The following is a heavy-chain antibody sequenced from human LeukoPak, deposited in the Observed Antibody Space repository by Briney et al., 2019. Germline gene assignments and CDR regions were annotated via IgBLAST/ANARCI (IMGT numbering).Heavy chain of an antibody. Sequence: ASVKVSCKAFGYTFTSNYMHWVRQAPGQGPEWMGVISPSGGSTTYAQKFQGRVTLTRDMSTSTVYMELSSLRSEDTAVYYCASIPSGGAFDIWGQGTMVTVSS. J-gene: IGHJ3*02. CDR1: GYTFTSNY. D-gene: IGHD1-26*01. CDR2: ISPSGGST. V-gene: IGHV1-46*01. CDR3: ASIPSGGAFDI.